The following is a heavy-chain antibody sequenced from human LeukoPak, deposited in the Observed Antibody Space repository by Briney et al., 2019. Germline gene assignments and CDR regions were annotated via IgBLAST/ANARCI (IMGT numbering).Heavy chain of an antibody. J-gene: IGHJ4*02. V-gene: IGHV4-39*07. D-gene: IGHD7-27*01. CDR2: IYYTGNT. CDR1: GDSITGYY. Sequence: SETLSLTCTVSGDSITGYYGGGIREPPGKGLEWIGNIYYTGNTYYNASLKSRVTISVDTSKNQFSLKVISMTAADTAVYYCARSTLGIGFDYWGQGTLVTVSS. CDR3: ARSTLGIGFDY.